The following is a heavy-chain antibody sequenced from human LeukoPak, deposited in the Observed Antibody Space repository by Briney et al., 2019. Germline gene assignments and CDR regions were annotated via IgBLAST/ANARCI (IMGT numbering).Heavy chain of an antibody. Sequence: GGSLRLSCAASGFTFSSYSMNWVRQAPGKGLEWVSSISSSSYIYYADSVKGRFSISRDNAKNSLYLQMNSLRAEDTAVYYCAKTGSENYYDFWSGRIIPYYFDYWGQGTLVTVSS. CDR2: ISSSSYI. J-gene: IGHJ4*02. CDR3: AKTGSENYYDFWSGRIIPYYFDY. D-gene: IGHD3-3*01. CDR1: GFTFSSYS. V-gene: IGHV3-21*01.